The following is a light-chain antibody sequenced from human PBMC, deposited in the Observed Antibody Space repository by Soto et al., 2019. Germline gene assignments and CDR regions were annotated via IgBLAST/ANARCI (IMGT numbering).Light chain of an antibody. Sequence: QSVLTQPASVSASPGQSITIPCTGTSSDVGSYNLVSWFQQHPGKVPKLLIYEGTKRPSGLSDRFSGSKSGTTASLTIPGLQAEDEAHYYCYSYTSTSSYVFATGTKVTVL. CDR1: SSDVGSYNL. CDR3: YSYTSTSSYV. CDR2: EGT. V-gene: IGLV2-14*02. J-gene: IGLJ1*01.